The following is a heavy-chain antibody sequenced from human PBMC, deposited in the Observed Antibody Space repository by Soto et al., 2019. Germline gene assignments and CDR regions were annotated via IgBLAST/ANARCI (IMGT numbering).Heavy chain of an antibody. V-gene: IGHV4-31*03. CDR1: GDSIRFSGHY. CDR3: ARRSTISYLFDP. Sequence: QVQLQESGPGLVEPSQTLSLTCTVSGDSIRFSGHYWNWIRQHPGKGLEWIGYIYYSGSTYYNPSLQSRVTISVDTSENQFSLTLTSVTAADTAVYYCARRSTISYLFDPLGQGTLVTVSS. D-gene: IGHD3-3*01. CDR2: IYYSGST. J-gene: IGHJ5*02.